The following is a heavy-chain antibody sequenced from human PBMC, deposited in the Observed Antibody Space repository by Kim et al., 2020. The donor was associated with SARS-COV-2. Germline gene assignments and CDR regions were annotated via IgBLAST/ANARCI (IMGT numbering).Heavy chain of an antibody. V-gene: IGHV1-18*01. D-gene: IGHD5-18*01. CDR3: ARDHLAPTALGD. Sequence: NYAQKLQGRVTMTTDTSTSTAYMELRSLRSDDTAVYYCARDHLAPTALGDWGQGTLVTVSS. J-gene: IGHJ4*02.